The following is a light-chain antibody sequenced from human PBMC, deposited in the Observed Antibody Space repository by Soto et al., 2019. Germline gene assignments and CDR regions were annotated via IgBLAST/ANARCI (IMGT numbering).Light chain of an antibody. Sequence: NFMLTQPHSVSESPGKTVTISCTRSRGSIGSNSVQWYQQRPGSAPTTVIYEDDQRPSGVPNRFAGSIDRSSNSASLTISGLQTEDEADYYCQSYDTHTVVFGGGTKLTVL. J-gene: IGLJ2*01. CDR3: QSYDTHTVV. CDR1: RGSIGSNS. CDR2: EDD. V-gene: IGLV6-57*04.